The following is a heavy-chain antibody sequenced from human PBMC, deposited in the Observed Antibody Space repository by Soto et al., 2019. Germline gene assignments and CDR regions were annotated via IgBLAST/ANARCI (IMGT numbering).Heavy chain of an antibody. V-gene: IGHV1-18*01. CDR1: GFTLTTYG. D-gene: IGHD2-2*01. Sequence: QVQLVQSGAAVQKPGASVRVSCKASGFTLTTYGISWVRQAPGQGLEWLGWISGSDANTHYEQNLRGRVTMTRDISTSTAYLELRSLTSDDTAVYYCARDACGSSNCYGGYFDFWGQGTLVTVSS. CDR3: ARDACGSSNCYGGYFDF. CDR2: ISGSDANT. J-gene: IGHJ4*02.